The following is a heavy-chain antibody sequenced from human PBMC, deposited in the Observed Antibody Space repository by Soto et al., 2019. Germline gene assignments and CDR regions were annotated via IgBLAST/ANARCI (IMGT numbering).Heavy chain of an antibody. CDR2: MNPGSGDT. CDR1: GCSFTNND. Sequence: ASVKFSCKASGCSFTNNDVTWVRQATGQGLEWMGWMNPGSGDTGYAQKFQGRVTMTRDISIATAYMELSSLRSDDTAIYYCARMATFGSLNWFDPWGQGTLVTVSS. CDR3: ARMATFGSLNWFDP. J-gene: IGHJ5*02. V-gene: IGHV1-8*01. D-gene: IGHD3-16*01.